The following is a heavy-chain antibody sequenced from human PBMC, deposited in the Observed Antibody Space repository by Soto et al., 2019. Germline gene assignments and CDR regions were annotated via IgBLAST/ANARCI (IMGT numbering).Heavy chain of an antibody. D-gene: IGHD2-21*02. CDR1: GFTFSSYG. CDR2: IWYDGSNT. J-gene: IGHJ6*02. CDR3: ARDYCGGDCSSMDV. Sequence: VGSLRLSCAASGFTFSSYGMHWVRQAPGKGLEWVAVIWYDGSNTYYADSVKGRFTISRDNSKNTLYLQMNSLRAEDTAIYYCARDYCGGDCSSMDVWGQGTTVTVSS. V-gene: IGHV3-33*01.